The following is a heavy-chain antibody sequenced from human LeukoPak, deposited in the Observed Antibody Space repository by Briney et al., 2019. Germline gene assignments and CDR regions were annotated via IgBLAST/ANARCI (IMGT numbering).Heavy chain of an antibody. D-gene: IGHD2-15*01. CDR1: GGTFSSYA. V-gene: IGHV1-69*13. CDR3: ASDCSGGSCRSRTLHYYYYYGMDV. J-gene: IGHJ6*02. CDR2: IFPIFGTA. Sequence: SVTVSCKASGGTFSSYAISWVRQAPGQGLEWIGWIFPIFGTANYAHKFQGRVTITADESTSTAYMELSSLRSEDTAVYYCASDCSGGSCRSRTLHYYYYYGMDVWGQGTTVTVSS.